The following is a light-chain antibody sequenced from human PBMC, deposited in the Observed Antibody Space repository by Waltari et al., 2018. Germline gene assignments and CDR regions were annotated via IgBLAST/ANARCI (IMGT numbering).Light chain of an antibody. CDR1: QDIGTY. CDR2: AAS. V-gene: IGKV1-9*01. CDR3: LQHNSYPYT. J-gene: IGKJ2*01. Sequence: DIQLTQSPSFLSASVGRRVTVTCRASQDIGTYLAWYQKKPGKAPHLLIYAASSLHTGVPSRFSAGGSGTLFTLTINRLQPEDFATYYCLQHNSYPYTFGQGTKLEIK.